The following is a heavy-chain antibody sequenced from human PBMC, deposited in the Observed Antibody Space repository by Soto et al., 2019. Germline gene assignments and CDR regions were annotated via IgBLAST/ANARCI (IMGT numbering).Heavy chain of an antibody. CDR1: GYSISGDNW. D-gene: IGHD2-21*02. J-gene: IGHJ4*02. CDR2: VSSSGGT. Sequence: QVQLRDSGPGLVKPSDTLSLTCAVSGYSISGDNWWGWIRQSPRKVLEWIGYVSSSGGTHYSPSLGSRVTMSVDTSRNQFSLKLTSVTAVDTAIYYCVRKPGGYCPFDDWGQGTLVTVSS. CDR3: VRKPGGYCPFDD. V-gene: IGHV4-28*01.